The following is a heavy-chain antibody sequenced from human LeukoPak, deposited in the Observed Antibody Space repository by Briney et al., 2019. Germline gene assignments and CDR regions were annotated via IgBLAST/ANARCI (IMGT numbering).Heavy chain of an antibody. CDR1: GGSISGYY. J-gene: IGHJ4*02. CDR3: ARMTTVTTWDY. D-gene: IGHD4-11*01. V-gene: IGHV4-34*01. CDR2: ISHSGST. Sequence: SETLSLTCTVSGGSISGYYWSWIRQPPGKGLEWIGEISHSGSTNYNPSLKSRVTISVDTSQNQFSLILRSVTAADTAVYYCARMTTVTTWDYWGQGTLVTVSS.